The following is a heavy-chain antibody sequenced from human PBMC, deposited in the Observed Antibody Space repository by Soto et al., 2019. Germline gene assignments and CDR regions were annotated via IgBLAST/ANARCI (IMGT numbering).Heavy chain of an antibody. D-gene: IGHD6-19*01. CDR2: ISAYNGNT. V-gene: IGHV1-18*01. Sequence: ASVKVSCKASGYTFTSYGISWVRQAPGQGLEWMGWISAYNGNTNYAQKLQGRVTMTTDTSTSTAYMELSSLRSEDTAVYYCARAGWSGGQWLVREDYYYGMDVWGQGTTVTVSS. J-gene: IGHJ6*02. CDR3: ARAGWSGGQWLVREDYYYGMDV. CDR1: GYTFTSYG.